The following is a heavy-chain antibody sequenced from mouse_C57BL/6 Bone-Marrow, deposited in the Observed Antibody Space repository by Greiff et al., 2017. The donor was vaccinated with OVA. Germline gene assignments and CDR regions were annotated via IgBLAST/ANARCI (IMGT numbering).Heavy chain of an antibody. J-gene: IGHJ3*01. CDR2: ISSGGSYT. CDR3: ATYYSNYEFAY. D-gene: IGHD2-5*01. Sequence: EVQLVESGGDLVKPGGSLKLSCAASGFTFSSYGMSWVRQTPDKRLECVATISSGGSYTYYPDSVKGRFTISRDNAKNTLYLQMSSLKSEDTAMYYCATYYSNYEFAYWGQGTLVTVSA. V-gene: IGHV5-6*01. CDR1: GFTFSSYG.